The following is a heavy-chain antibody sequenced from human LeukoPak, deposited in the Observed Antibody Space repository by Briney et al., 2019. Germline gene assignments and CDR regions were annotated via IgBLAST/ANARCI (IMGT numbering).Heavy chain of an antibody. CDR3: ARGGDYIWGTYRPFDY. Sequence: SETLSLTCTVSGGSIRSGSYHWSRIRQSAGKGLEWIGRIYTNGSTNYNPSLKSRVTISVDTSKNQFSLKLNSVTAADTAVYYCARGGDYIWGTYRPFDYWGQGTLVTVSS. CDR1: GGSIRSGSYH. D-gene: IGHD3-16*02. CDR2: IYTNGST. J-gene: IGHJ4*02. V-gene: IGHV4-61*02.